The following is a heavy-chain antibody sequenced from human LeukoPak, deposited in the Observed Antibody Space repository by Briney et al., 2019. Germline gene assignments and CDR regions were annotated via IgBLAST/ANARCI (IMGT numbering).Heavy chain of an antibody. CDR3: ARHHLYDSSGDGRYYFDY. D-gene: IGHD3-22*01. V-gene: IGHV4-38-2*01. CDR1: GYSISSGYH. Sequence: SETLSLTCGVSGYSISSGYHWGWIRQPTGKGLEWIGSMSHSGSTYYNPSLKRRVTISVDTYKNQFSVKLSSVPAADTAVYYCARHHLYDSSGDGRYYFDYWGQGTLVTVSS. CDR2: MSHSGST. J-gene: IGHJ4*02.